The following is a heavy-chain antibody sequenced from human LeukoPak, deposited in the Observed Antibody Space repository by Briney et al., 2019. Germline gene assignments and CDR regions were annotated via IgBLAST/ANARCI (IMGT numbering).Heavy chain of an antibody. J-gene: IGHJ3*01. CDR3: ARDLPGDGHNSAYDV. CDR2: IFPSSGGT. Sequence: GASGHVSSQASSSPFTHYYIHWVRQAPGQGLEGMGWIFPSSGGTKYSQKFQGRVTMTRDTSINTAYMELSSLTSDDTAVYYCARDLPGDGHNSAYDVWGQGTKVTVSS. V-gene: IGHV1-2*02. CDR1: SSPFTHYY. D-gene: IGHD5-24*01.